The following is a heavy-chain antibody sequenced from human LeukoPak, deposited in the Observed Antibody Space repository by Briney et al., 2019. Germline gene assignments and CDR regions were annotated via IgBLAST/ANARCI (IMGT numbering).Heavy chain of an antibody. Sequence: LPGGSLRLSCAASGFTFSTYVMSWVRQAPGKGLEWVSAISGSGGSTYYADSVKGRFTISRDNSKNTLYLQMNSLGADDTAVYYCAKGNWRYFDYWGQGTLVTVSS. D-gene: IGHD1-1*01. CDR2: ISGSGGST. CDR3: AKGNWRYFDY. J-gene: IGHJ4*02. CDR1: GFTFSTYV. V-gene: IGHV3-23*01.